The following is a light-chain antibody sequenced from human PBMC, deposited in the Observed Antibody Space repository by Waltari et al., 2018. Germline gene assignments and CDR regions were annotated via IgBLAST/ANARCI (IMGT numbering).Light chain of an antibody. CDR1: SSNIGRYY. V-gene: IGLV1-47*01. Sequence: QSVLTQPPSASGTPGQRVTISCSGSSSNIGRYYVYWFQPLPGTAPKLLINWNDQRPSGVPDRFSASKSGTSASLAISGLRSEDEAVYYCAAWDARLSGYFFGFGTKVTVL. J-gene: IGLJ1*01. CDR2: WND. CDR3: AAWDARLSGYF.